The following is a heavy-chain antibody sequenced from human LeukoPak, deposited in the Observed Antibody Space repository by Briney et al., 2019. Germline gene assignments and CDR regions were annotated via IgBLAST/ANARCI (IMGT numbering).Heavy chain of an antibody. V-gene: IGHV3-20*04. CDR1: GFTFDDYG. J-gene: IGHJ5*02. D-gene: IGHD2-8*01. CDR3: ARVPLMVYDNWFDP. Sequence: GGSLRPSCAASGFTFDDYGMSWVRQAPGKGLEWVSGINWNGGSTGYADSVKGRFTISRDNAKNSLYLQMNSLRAEDTALYYCARVPLMVYDNWFDPWGQGTLVTVSS. CDR2: INWNGGST.